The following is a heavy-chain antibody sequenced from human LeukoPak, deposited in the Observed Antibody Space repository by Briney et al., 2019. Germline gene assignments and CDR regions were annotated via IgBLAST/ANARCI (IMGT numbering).Heavy chain of an antibody. CDR3: AKAPSLDVLTGYLWGDCFHI. V-gene: IGHV3-9*01. CDR1: GFTFNDFA. Sequence: GGSLRVCCAASGFTFNDFAMHWVRQAPGKGLEWVSGISWNSGNRDYADSVKGRFTISRDNAKKSLFLEMNSLRLEDTAFYYCAKAPSLDVLTGYLWGDCFHIWGQGTMVTVSS. J-gene: IGHJ3*02. D-gene: IGHD3-9*01. CDR2: ISWNSGNR.